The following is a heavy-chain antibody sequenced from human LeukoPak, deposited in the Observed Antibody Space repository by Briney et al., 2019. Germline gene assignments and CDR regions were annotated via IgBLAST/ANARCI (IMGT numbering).Heavy chain of an antibody. CDR1: GYSFTNYW. Sequence: PGESLKISCKVSGYSFTNYWIGWVRQMPGKGLEWMGIIYPGGSDTRYSPSFQGQVTISADKSISTAYLQWSSLKASDTAMYYCAVPSVDEVPAAMSYWGQGTLVTVSS. J-gene: IGHJ4*02. V-gene: IGHV5-51*01. D-gene: IGHD2-2*01. CDR2: IYPGGSDT. CDR3: AVPSVDEVPAAMSY.